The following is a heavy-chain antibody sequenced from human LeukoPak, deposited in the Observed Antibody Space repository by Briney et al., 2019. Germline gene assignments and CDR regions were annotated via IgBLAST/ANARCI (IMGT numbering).Heavy chain of an antibody. J-gene: IGHJ3*02. D-gene: IGHD3-3*01. CDR3: ARAKLSRFLEWLSPQVDAFDI. CDR2: INTNTGNP. Sequence: ASVKVSCKASGYTFTSYAMNWVRQAPGQGLEWMGWINTNTGNPTYAQGFTGRFVFSLDTSVSTAYLQISSLKAEDTAVYYCARAKLSRFLEWLSPQVDAFDIWGQGTMVTVSS. V-gene: IGHV7-4-1*02. CDR1: GYTFTSYA.